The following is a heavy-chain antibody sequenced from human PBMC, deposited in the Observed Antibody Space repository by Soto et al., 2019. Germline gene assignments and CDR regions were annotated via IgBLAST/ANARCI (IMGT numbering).Heavy chain of an antibody. Sequence: GGSLRLSFAASGFTVSSYGMHWVRQAPGEGLGGVAVIWYDGRNKXXADSVKGRXTISRYNSTNAXYLQTXRMRAGDTGXYYCAKDLCFLEWLFIWGQGTLVTVSS. CDR3: AKDLCFLEWLFI. V-gene: IGHV3-33*06. J-gene: IGHJ4*02. CDR2: IWYDGRNK. D-gene: IGHD3-3*01. CDR1: GFTVSSYG.